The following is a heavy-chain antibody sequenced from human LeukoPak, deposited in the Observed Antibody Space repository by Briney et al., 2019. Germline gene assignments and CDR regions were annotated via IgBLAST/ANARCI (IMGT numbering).Heavy chain of an antibody. V-gene: IGHV1-46*01. CDR3: ARGQQLPPTVGAFDI. J-gene: IGHJ3*02. CDR2: INPSGGST. Sequence: ASVKVSCKASGYTFTSYYMHWVRQAPGQGLEWMGIINPSGGSTSYAQKFQGRVTMTRDTSTSTVYVELSSLRSEDTAVYYCARGQQLPPTVGAFDIWGQGTMVTVSS. D-gene: IGHD6-13*01. CDR1: GYTFTSYY.